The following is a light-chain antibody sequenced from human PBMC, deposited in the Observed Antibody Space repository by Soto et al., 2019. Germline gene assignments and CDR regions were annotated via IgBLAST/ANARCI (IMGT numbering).Light chain of an antibody. J-gene: IGKJ1*01. V-gene: IGKV1-5*01. CDR3: QHYNSYSRA. Sequence: IQMTQSPSTLSASIGDRVTITCRASQSISSWLAWYQQKPGQAPKLLIYDASTLESGVPGRFSRSGVGTHFTLTISGLQPEDFATYHCQHYNSYSRAFGQGTKVDIK. CDR2: DAS. CDR1: QSISSW.